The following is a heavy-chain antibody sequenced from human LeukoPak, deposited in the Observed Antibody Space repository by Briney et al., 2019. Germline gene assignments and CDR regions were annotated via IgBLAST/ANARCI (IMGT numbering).Heavy chain of an antibody. D-gene: IGHD6-13*01. CDR3: ARDPAAAAATRPDYYFDY. CDR1: GFTFSSYG. J-gene: IGHJ4*02. CDR2: IWYDGSNK. Sequence: HPGGSLRLSCAASGFTFSSYGMHWVRQAPGKGLEWVAVIWYDGSNKYYADSVKGRFTISRDNSKNTLYLQMNSLRAEDTAVYYCARDPAAAAATRPDYYFDYWGQGTLVTVSS. V-gene: IGHV3-33*01.